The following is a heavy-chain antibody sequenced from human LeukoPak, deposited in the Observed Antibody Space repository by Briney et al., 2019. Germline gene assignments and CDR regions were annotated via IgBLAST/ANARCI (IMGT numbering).Heavy chain of an antibody. CDR1: GGSTSSSNW. Sequence: PSETLSLTCGLSGGSTSSSNWWTWVRQPPGKGLEWIGEISHSGSTKYNPSLESRITISVDKSKNQFSLNMTSVTAADTAIYYCAREGTAGTNLNWFDPWGQGTLVTVSS. V-gene: IGHV4-4*02. J-gene: IGHJ5*02. D-gene: IGHD1-1*01. CDR2: ISHSGST. CDR3: AREGTAGTNLNWFDP.